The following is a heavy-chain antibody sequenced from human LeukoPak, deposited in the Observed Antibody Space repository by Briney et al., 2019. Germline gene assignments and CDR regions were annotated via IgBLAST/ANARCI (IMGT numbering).Heavy chain of an antibody. CDR1: GFTVSSNY. V-gene: IGHV3-66*01. CDR2: IYSGSRT. J-gene: IGHJ4*02. CDR3: ARAEWEVLDY. D-gene: IGHD1-26*01. Sequence: GGSLRLSCAASGFTVSSNYMSWVRQAPGKGLEWVSVIYSGSRTYYADSVKGRFTISRDDAKNALYLQVNSLRAEDTAVYYCARAEWEVLDYWGQGTLVTVSS.